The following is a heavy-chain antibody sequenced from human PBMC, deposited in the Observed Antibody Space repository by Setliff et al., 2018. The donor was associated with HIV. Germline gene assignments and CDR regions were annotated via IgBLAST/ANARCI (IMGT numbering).Heavy chain of an antibody. D-gene: IGHD3-22*01. V-gene: IGHV1-69*13. CDR3: AREEYDRDF. CDR1: GGSLRNYA. CDR2: IIPLLGTA. J-gene: IGHJ3*01. Sequence: ALVKVSCKASGGSLRNYAISWVRQAPGQGLEWMGGIIPLLGTANYAQRFQGRVTIIADESTSTAYMELTSLRSEDTAVYYCAREEYDRDFWGQGTKVTVSS.